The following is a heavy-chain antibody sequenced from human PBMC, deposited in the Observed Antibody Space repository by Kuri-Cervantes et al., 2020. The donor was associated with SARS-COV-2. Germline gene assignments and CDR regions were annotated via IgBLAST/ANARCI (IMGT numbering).Heavy chain of an antibody. CDR3: SRMEAIEAAGKTYYYYGMDV. CDR2: IYWDDDK. CDR1: RFSLSNTGVG. V-gene: IGHV2-5*02. Sequence: SGPTLLKPTPTPTLTCTFARFSLSNTGVGVGWILQPPGNALEWLGLIYWDDDKLYSPSLKSRITITKDTSNNQVVLTMTNMDPVDTATYYCSRMEAIEAAGKTYYYYGMDVWGQGTTVTVSS. D-gene: IGHD6-13*01. J-gene: IGHJ6*02.